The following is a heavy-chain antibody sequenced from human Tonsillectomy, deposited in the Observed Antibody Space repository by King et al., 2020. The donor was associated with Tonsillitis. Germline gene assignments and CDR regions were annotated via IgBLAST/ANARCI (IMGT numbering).Heavy chain of an antibody. Sequence: VQLQESGPGLVKPSETLSLTCTVSGGSISSYYWSWFRQPPGKGLEWIGYIYYRGSTNYNPSLKSRVTISVDTSKNQFSLKLSSVTAADTAVYYCARREVMGVMTYGSSGYYLDRWGQGTLVTVSS. CDR2: IYYRGST. V-gene: IGHV4-59*08. J-gene: IGHJ4*02. D-gene: IGHD3-22*01. CDR3: ARREVMGVMTYGSSGYYLDR. CDR1: GGSISSYY.